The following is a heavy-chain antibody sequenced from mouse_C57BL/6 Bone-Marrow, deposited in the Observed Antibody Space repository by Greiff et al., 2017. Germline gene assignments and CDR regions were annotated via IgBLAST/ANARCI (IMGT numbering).Heavy chain of an antibody. CDR1: GYSFTDYN. V-gene: IGHV1-39*01. CDR2: INPNYGTT. J-gene: IGHJ4*01. D-gene: IGHD2-4*01. CDR3: ARGYDYDYAMDY. Sequence: LKESGPELVKPGASVKISCKASGYSFTDYNMNWVKQSNGKSLEWIGVINPNYGTTSYNQKFKGKATLTVDQSSSTAYMQLNSLTSEDSAVYCCARGYDYDYAMDYWGQGTSVTVSS.